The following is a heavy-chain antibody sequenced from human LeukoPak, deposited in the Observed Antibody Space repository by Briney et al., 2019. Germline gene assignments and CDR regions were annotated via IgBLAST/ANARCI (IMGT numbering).Heavy chain of an antibody. V-gene: IGHV3-30*18. CDR1: GFTFSSYG. Sequence: GGSLRLSCAASGFTFSSYGMHWVRQAPGKGLEWVAVISYDGSNKYYADSVKGRFTISRDNSKNTLYLQMNSLRAEDTAVYYCAKDRVSSWTNYYYYGMDVWGQGTTVTVSS. J-gene: IGHJ6*02. CDR3: AKDRVSSWTNYYYYGMDV. D-gene: IGHD6-13*01. CDR2: ISYDGSNK.